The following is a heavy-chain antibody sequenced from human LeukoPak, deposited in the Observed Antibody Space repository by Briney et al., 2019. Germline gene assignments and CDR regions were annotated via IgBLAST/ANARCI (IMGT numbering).Heavy chain of an antibody. Sequence: SETLSLTCTVSGGSISSGSYYWSWIREPAGKGLEWIGRIYTSGSTNYNPSLKSRVTISVDTSKNQFSLKLSSVTAADTAVYYCARVEATRYYYYMDVWGKGTTVTVSS. D-gene: IGHD5-24*01. CDR2: IYTSGST. CDR1: GGSISSGSYY. J-gene: IGHJ6*03. CDR3: ARVEATRYYYYMDV. V-gene: IGHV4-61*02.